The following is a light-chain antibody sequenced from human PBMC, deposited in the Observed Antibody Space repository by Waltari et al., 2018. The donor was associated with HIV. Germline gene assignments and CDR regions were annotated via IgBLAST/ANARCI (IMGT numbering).Light chain of an antibody. CDR1: KIGGES. J-gene: IGLJ3*02. Sequence: SHVVTQPPSVSVAPGEPATTTCGGNKIGGESVHWYQQKPGQAPAPVIYDDSDRPSGLPGRLAASNSGNTATLTISRVEDGDEADYYCQGWDIRSDSVVFGGGTKLTVL. CDR2: DDS. CDR3: QGWDIRSDSVV. V-gene: IGLV3-21*04.